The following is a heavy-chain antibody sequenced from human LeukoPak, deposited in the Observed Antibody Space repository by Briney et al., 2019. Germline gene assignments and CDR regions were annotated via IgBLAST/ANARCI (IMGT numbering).Heavy chain of an antibody. CDR3: ARRVDMQAAAGIGY. CDR1: GFTFSSYG. V-gene: IGHV3-30*03. D-gene: IGHD6-13*01. Sequence: GGSLRLSCAASGFTFSSYGMHWVRLAPGKGLEWVAVISYNGNNKYYTDSVKGRFTISRDNSKNTLYLQMDSLRLEDTAVYHCARRVDMQAAAGIGYWGQGTLVTVSS. CDR2: ISYNGNNK. J-gene: IGHJ4*02.